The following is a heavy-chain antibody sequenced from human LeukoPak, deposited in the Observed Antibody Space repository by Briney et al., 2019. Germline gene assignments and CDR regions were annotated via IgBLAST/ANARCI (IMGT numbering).Heavy chain of an antibody. J-gene: IGHJ6*02. Sequence: SETLSLTCTVSGGSISSYYWSWIRQPPGKGLEWIGYIYYSGSTNYNPSLKSRVTISVGTSKNQFSLKLSSVTAADTAVYYCARDLGVTSVPYYYYGMDVWGQGTTVTVSS. CDR2: IYYSGST. D-gene: IGHD2-2*01. CDR1: GGSISSYY. V-gene: IGHV4-59*01. CDR3: ARDLGVTSVPYYYYGMDV.